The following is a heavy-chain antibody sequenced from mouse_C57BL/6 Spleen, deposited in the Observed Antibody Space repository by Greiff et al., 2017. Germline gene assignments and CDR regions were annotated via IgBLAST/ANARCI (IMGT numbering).Heavy chain of an antibody. CDR2: INPYNGGT. V-gene: IGHV1-19*01. Sequence: EVQLQQSGPVLVKPGASVKMSCKASGYTFTDYYMNWVKQSHGKSLEWIGVINPYNGGTSYNQKFKGKATLTVDKSSSTAYMELNSLTSEDSAVYYCARGSRGLHDYWGQGTTLTVAS. CDR3: ARGSRGLHDY. CDR1: GYTFTDYY. D-gene: IGHD1-1*01. J-gene: IGHJ2*01.